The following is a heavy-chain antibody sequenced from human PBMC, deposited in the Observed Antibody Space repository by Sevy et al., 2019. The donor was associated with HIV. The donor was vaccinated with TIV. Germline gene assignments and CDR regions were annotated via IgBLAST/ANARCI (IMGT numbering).Heavy chain of an antibody. V-gene: IGHV7-4-1*02. Sequence: ASVKVSCKASGYTFTSYAMNWVRQAPGQGLEWMGWINTNTGNPTYAQGFTGRFVFSLDTSVSTAYLQISSLKAEDTAVYYCARDGVSARIAEATPNWFDPWGQGTLVTVSS. J-gene: IGHJ5*02. D-gene: IGHD6-13*01. CDR1: GYTFTSYA. CDR3: ARDGVSARIAEATPNWFDP. CDR2: INTNTGNP.